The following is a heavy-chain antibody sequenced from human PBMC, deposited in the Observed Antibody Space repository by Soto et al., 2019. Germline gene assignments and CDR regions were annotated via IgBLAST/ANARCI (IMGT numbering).Heavy chain of an antibody. D-gene: IGHD3-10*01. CDR3: AKGAGRGSYYYYGMDV. Sequence: QVQLVESGGGVVQPGRSLRLSCAASGFTFSSYGMHWVRQAPGKGLEWVAVISYDGSNKYYADSVKGRFTISRDNSPTTLYLQMNSLRAEATAVYYGAKGAGRGSYYYYGMDVWGHGTTVTVSS. V-gene: IGHV3-30*18. J-gene: IGHJ6*02. CDR1: GFTFSSYG. CDR2: ISYDGSNK.